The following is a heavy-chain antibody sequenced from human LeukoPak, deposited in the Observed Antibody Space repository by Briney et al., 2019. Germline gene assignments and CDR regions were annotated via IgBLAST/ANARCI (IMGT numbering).Heavy chain of an antibody. J-gene: IGHJ5*02. D-gene: IGHD4-17*01. CDR1: GGSVSSVSDY. CDR3: AKMTTVDWFDP. CDR2: IYYSGSA. Sequence: SETLSHTCTVSGGSVSSVSDYWGWIRQPPGKGLEWIGNIYYSGSAYYNPSLNSRVTISVDTSKNQFSLKLNSVTAADTAIYYCAKMTTVDWFDPWGQGTLVTVSS. V-gene: IGHV4-39*01.